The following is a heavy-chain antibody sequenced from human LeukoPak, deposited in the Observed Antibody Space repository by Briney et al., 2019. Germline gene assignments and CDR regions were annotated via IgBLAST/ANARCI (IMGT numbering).Heavy chain of an antibody. CDR3: ARAGSMITFGRVTVIQPDAFDI. CDR1: GGSISSYY. D-gene: IGHD3-16*02. Sequence: SETLSLTCTVSGGSISSYYWSWIRQPPGKGLEWIGYIYYSGSTNYNPSLKSRVTISVDTSKSQFSLKLSSVTAADTAVYYCARAGSMITFGRVTVIQPDAFDIWGQGTMVTVSS. J-gene: IGHJ3*02. V-gene: IGHV4-59*01. CDR2: IYYSGST.